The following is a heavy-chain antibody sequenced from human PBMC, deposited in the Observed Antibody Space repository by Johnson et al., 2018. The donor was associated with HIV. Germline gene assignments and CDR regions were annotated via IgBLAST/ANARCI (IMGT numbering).Heavy chain of an antibody. D-gene: IGHD3-22*01. CDR3: ARRINYDSSGVYLGDAFDI. CDR2: INWNGGST. CDR1: GFTFDDYG. V-gene: IGHV3-20*04. J-gene: IGHJ3*02. Sequence: EVQLVESVGGVVRPGGSLRLSCAASGFTFDDYGMNWIRQAPGKGLEWVSGINWNGGSTGYADSVKGRFTISRDNAKNSLYLQMNGLRAEDTALYYCARRINYDSSGVYLGDAFDIWGQWTMVTVSS.